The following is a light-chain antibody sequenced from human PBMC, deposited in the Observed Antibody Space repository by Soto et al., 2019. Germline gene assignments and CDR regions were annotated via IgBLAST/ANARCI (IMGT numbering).Light chain of an antibody. CDR1: QSVSRY. J-gene: IGKJ1*01. Sequence: EIVMTQSPASLSVSPGERATLSCTASQSVSRYLAWYQQKPGQAPRLLIHGASTWATGVPARFSGSGSGTEFTLTISSLQSEDSSIYYCQQYKNWPWTFGHGTKVEIK. V-gene: IGKV3-15*01. CDR2: GAS. CDR3: QQYKNWPWT.